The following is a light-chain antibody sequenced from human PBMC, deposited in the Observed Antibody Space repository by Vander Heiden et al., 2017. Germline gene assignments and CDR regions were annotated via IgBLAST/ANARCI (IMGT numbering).Light chain of an antibody. Sequence: ETLMTQSPATLSVSPGEPATRASRASQSVTTKLAWYQQKRGQSPSLLIYGASTRATGVPPRFSGRGSGTDFSLTIGYLRYEDAAVYYCQLYSDFVTFGSGTKVEI. J-gene: IGKJ3*01. V-gene: IGKV3-15*01. CDR1: QSVTTK. CDR2: GAS. CDR3: QLYSDFVT.